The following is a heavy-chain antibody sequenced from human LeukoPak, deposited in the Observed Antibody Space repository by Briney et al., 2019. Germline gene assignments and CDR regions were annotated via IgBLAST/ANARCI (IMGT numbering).Heavy chain of an antibody. J-gene: IGHJ5*02. Sequence: ASVTVSFKASGYTFTGYYMHWVRQAPGQGLEWMGWINPNSGGTNYAQKFQGRVTMTRDTSIGTAYMELSRLRSDDTAVYYCASGYSSSWDNWFDPWGQGTLVTVSS. V-gene: IGHV1-2*02. CDR3: ASGYSSSWDNWFDP. D-gene: IGHD6-13*01. CDR1: GYTFTGYY. CDR2: INPNSGGT.